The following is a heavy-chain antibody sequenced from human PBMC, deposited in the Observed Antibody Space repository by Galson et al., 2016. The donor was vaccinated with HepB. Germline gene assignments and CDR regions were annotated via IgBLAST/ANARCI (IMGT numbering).Heavy chain of an antibody. Sequence: SLRLSCAASGFTFSDYWIHWVRQAPGKGLVWVSHINGDGENKNYANIVKGRFTISRDSAKKMVYLQMSGLSADDTAVYYRARGIGVESKRALDHWGQGTLVTVSS. CDR2: INGDGENK. J-gene: IGHJ4*02. D-gene: IGHD2-21*01. CDR3: ARGIGVESKRALDH. V-gene: IGHV3-74*01. CDR1: GFTFSDYW.